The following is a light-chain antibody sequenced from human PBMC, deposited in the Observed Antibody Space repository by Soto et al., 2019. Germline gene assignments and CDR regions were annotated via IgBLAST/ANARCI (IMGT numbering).Light chain of an antibody. CDR2: DVS. CDR3: SSYTTSNTRQIV. Sequence: QCVLTRPASVSGSPGQSITISCTGTSSDVGGYNYVSWYQHHPGKAPKLLIYDVSNRPSGVSNRFSGSKSDNTASLTISGLQPEDEADYYCSSYTTSNTRQIVFGTGTKVTVL. V-gene: IGLV2-14*03. J-gene: IGLJ1*01. CDR1: SSDVGGYNY.